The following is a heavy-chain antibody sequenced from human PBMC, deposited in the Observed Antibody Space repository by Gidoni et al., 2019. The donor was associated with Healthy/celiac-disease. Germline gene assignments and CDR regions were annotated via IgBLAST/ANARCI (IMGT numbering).Heavy chain of an antibody. CDR1: GFPFSSYA. Sequence: VQLSEPGGGLVQPGGSLRLSCAASGFPFSSYALRWVRQAPGKGLEWVSAISGSVGSTYYADSVKGRFTISRDNSKNTLYLQMNSLRAEDTAVYYCAKDIHDYGDFAPRSGIDYWGQGTLVTVSS. J-gene: IGHJ4*02. CDR2: ISGSVGST. CDR3: AKDIHDYGDFAPRSGIDY. V-gene: IGHV3-23*01. D-gene: IGHD4-17*01.